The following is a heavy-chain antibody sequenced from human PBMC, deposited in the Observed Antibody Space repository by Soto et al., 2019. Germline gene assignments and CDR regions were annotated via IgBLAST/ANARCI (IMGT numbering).Heavy chain of an antibody. V-gene: IGHV4-34*01. CDR3: ARHHVRGRTIAGAAEF. CDR2: INYSGNT. D-gene: IGHD1-26*01. CDR1: GGSLSGYY. Sequence: QVQLQQWGAGLLKPSETLSLTCAVYGGSLSGYYWSWIRQPPGKALEWIGEINYSGNTNYNPSLKRRVTISVDTSKNHLFLTLSSVTAADAAMYYCARHHVRGRTIAGAAEFWGQGTLVTVSS. J-gene: IGHJ4*02.